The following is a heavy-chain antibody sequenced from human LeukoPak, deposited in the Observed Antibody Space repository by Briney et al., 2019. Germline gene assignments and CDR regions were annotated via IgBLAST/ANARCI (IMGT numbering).Heavy chain of an antibody. D-gene: IGHD6-19*01. CDR3: AYSSGYTGGYYFDY. CDR1: GFTFSSYG. Sequence: GSLRLSCAASGFTFSSYGMHWVRQAPGKGLEWVAVISYDGSNKYYADSVKGRFTISRDNSKNTLYLQMNSLRAEDTAVYYCAYSSGYTGGYYFDYWGQGTLVTVSS. J-gene: IGHJ4*02. CDR2: ISYDGSNK. V-gene: IGHV3-30*03.